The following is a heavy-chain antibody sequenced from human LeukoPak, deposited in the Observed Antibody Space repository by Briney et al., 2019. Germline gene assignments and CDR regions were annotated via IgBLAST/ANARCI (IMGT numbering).Heavy chain of an antibody. Sequence: SVKVSCKASGGTFSSYAISWVRQAPGLGLEWMGGIIPIFGTANYAQKFQGRVTITADKSTSTAYMELSSLRSEDTAVYYCAAQVLLWFGELLQNYYYGMDVWGKGTTVTVSS. CDR2: IIPIFGTA. CDR1: GGTFSSYA. V-gene: IGHV1-69*06. CDR3: AAQVLLWFGELLQNYYYGMDV. J-gene: IGHJ6*04. D-gene: IGHD3-10*01.